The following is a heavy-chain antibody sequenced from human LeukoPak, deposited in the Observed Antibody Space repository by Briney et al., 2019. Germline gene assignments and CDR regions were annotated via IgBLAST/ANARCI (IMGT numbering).Heavy chain of an antibody. V-gene: IGHV3-66*01. CDR3: ANGEQWLANFDY. D-gene: IGHD6-19*01. Sequence: GGSLRLSCAASGFTVSSDYMSWVRQAPGKGLEWVSIIYAGGSTYYADSVKGRFIVSRDNSKNTVYLQINSLRAEDTAVYYCANGEQWLANFDYWGQGTLVTVSS. CDR2: IYAGGST. J-gene: IGHJ4*02. CDR1: GFTVSSDY.